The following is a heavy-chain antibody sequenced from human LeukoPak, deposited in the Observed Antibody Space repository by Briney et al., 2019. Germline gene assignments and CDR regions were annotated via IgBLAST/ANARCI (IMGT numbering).Heavy chain of an antibody. CDR2: IYYSGST. CDR1: GDSVSSTGYY. J-gene: IGHJ3*02. V-gene: IGHV4-61*08. D-gene: IGHD1-1*01. Sequence: SETPSLTCTVSGDSVSSTGYYWSWIRQPPGKGLEWIGYIYYSGSTNYNPSLKSRGTISVDTSKNQFSLKLSSVTAADTAVYYCARDESGTSAFDIWGQGTMVTVSS. CDR3: ARDESGTSAFDI.